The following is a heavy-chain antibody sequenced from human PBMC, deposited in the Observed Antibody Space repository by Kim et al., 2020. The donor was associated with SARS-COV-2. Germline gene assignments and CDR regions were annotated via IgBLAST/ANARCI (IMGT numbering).Heavy chain of an antibody. CDR3: ARAGYSSIWYYFDY. D-gene: IGHD6-13*01. J-gene: IGHJ4*02. Sequence: ADSVKGRLTISTDNAKRTLYLQMNSLRPEDTAIFYCARAGYSSIWYYFDYWGQGTLVTVSS. V-gene: IGHV3-30*01.